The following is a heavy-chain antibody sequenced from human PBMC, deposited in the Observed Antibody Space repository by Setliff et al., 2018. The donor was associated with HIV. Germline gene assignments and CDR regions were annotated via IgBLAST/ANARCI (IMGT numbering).Heavy chain of an antibody. D-gene: IGHD2-15*01. CDR2: MNPNSGNT. CDR3: ARTRSGGSSVYYYYYMDV. J-gene: IGHJ6*03. CDR1: GYTFTSYD. Sequence: ASVKVSCKASGYTFTSYDINWVRQATGQGLEWMGWMNPNSGNTGYAQKFQGRVTITRNTSISTAYMELGSLGFDDTAVYFCARTRSGGSSVYYYYYMDVWGQGTAVTVS. V-gene: IGHV1-8*03.